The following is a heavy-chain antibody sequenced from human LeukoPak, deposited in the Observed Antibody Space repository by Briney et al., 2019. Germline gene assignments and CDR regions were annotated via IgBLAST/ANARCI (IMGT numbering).Heavy chain of an antibody. CDR2: IRGYDGYT. J-gene: IGHJ4*02. CDR3: AKNFSMMVF. D-gene: IGHD3/OR15-3a*01. V-gene: IGHV3-23*01. Sequence: GGSLRLSCAASGFVFRENDMNWVRQAPGKGLEWVSGIRGYDGYTDYADSVKGRFTISRDNSRDTLFLEMNNLRIEDTAIYYCAKNFSMMVFWGPGTQVTVSS. CDR1: GFVFREND.